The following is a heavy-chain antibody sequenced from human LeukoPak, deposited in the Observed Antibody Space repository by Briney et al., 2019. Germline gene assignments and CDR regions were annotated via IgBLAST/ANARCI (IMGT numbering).Heavy chain of an antibody. D-gene: IGHD6-13*01. CDR2: IGAGGSPI. CDR3: ASGMGMN. J-gene: IGHJ4*02. Sequence: GESLRLSCAASGFTFTFSSFGMSWVRQVPGKGPEWVSYIGAGGSPIAYSESVRGRFTISRDNAKNSLYLQMNSLRDEDTAVYDGASGMGMNWGQGTLVTVSS. V-gene: IGHV3-48*02. CDR1: GFTFTFSSFG.